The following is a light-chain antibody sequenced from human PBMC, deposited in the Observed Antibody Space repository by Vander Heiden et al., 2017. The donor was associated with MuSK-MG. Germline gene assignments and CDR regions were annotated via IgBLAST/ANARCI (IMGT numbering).Light chain of an antibody. CDR2: DVS. J-gene: IGLJ3*02. Sequence: SAPTQPASVSGSPGQSITIPSPATCRDVGGHHYVSWYQQHPGKAPKLMIYDVSNRPSGVSNRFSGSKSGNTASLTISGLQAEDEADYYCSSYTSSSTRVFGGGTKLTVL. CDR3: SSYTSSSTRV. V-gene: IGLV2-14*01. CDR1: CRDVGGHHY.